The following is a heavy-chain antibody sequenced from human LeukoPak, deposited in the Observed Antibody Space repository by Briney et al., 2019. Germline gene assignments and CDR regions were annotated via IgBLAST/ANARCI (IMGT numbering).Heavy chain of an antibody. V-gene: IGHV3-21*01. CDR1: GFTFSSHG. D-gene: IGHD3-22*01. CDR2: ISSSSSYI. CDR3: ARDLRITMIVVVIPDYYYYGMDV. Sequence: GGSLRLSCAASGFTFSSHGMNWVRQAPGKGLEWVSSISSSSSYIYYADSVKGRFTISRDNAKNSLYLQMNSLRAEDTAVYYCARDLRITMIVVVIPDYYYYGMDVWGQGTTVTVSS. J-gene: IGHJ6*02.